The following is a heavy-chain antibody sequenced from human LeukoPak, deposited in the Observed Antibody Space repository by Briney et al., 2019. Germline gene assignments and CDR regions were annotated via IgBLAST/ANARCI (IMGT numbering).Heavy chain of an antibody. Sequence: SETLSLTCTVSGGSINSYYWSWIRQPAGKGLEWIGRVYTSGSTNYNPSLKSRVSMSVDTSKNQFSLKLSSVTAADTAVYYCASDSSGWYGGFDYWGQGALVTVSS. J-gene: IGHJ4*02. CDR1: GGSINSYY. D-gene: IGHD6-19*01. V-gene: IGHV4-4*07. CDR3: ASDSSGWYGGFDY. CDR2: VYTSGST.